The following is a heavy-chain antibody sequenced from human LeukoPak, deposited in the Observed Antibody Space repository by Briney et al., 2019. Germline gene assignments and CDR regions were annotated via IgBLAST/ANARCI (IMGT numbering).Heavy chain of an antibody. Sequence: SQTLSLTCTVSGGSISSGDYYWSWIRQPPGKGLEWIGYIYYSGSTYYNPSLKSRVTISVDTSKNQFSLKLSSVTAADTAVYYCARVFYGSGSYYRRYYYYGMDVWGQGTTVTVPS. CDR3: ARVFYGSGSYYRRYYYYGMDV. V-gene: IGHV4-30-4*01. CDR2: IYYSGST. CDR1: GGSISSGDYY. D-gene: IGHD3-10*01. J-gene: IGHJ6*02.